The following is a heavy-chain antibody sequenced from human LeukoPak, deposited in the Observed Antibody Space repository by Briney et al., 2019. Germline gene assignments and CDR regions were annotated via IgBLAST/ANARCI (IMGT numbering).Heavy chain of an antibody. CDR2: INHSGST. V-gene: IGHV4-34*01. J-gene: IGHJ4*02. CDR1: GGSFSGYY. Sequence: PSETLSLTCAVYGGSFSGYYWSWIRQPPGKGLEWIGEINHSGSTNYNPSLKSRVTISVDTSKNQFPLKLSSVTAADTAVYYCARELIAAAGRGGFFDYWGQGTLVTVSS. D-gene: IGHD6-13*01. CDR3: ARELIAAAGRGGFFDY.